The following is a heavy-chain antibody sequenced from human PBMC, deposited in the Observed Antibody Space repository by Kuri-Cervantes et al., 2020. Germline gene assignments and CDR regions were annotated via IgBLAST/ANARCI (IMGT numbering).Heavy chain of an antibody. J-gene: IGHJ4*02. V-gene: IGHV4-61*01. CDR2: IYYSGST. CDR3: ARDRLRGTSCMGY. CDR1: GGSISSGSYY. Sequence: SETLSLTCTVSGGSISSGSYYWGWIRQPPGKGLEWIGYIYYSGSTNYNPSLKSRVTISVDTSKNQFSLKLSSVTAADTAVYYCARDRLRGTSCMGYWGQGTLVTVSS. D-gene: IGHD2-2*01.